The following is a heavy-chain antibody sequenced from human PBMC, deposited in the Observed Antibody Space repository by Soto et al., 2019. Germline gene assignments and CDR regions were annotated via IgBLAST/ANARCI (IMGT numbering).Heavy chain of an antibody. CDR1: GFTFGSYS. V-gene: IGHV3-48*01. CDR3: AKDGGYSYGPYDY. D-gene: IGHD5-18*01. CDR2: ISSSSSTI. Sequence: GGSLRLSCAASGFTFGSYSMNWVRQVPGKGLEWVSYISSSSSTIYYADSVEGRFTISRDNAKNSLYLQMNSLRAEDTAVYYCAKDGGYSYGPYDYWGQGTLVTVSS. J-gene: IGHJ4*02.